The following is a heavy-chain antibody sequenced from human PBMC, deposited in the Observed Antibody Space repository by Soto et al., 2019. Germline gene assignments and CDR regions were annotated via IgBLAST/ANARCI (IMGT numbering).Heavy chain of an antibody. V-gene: IGHV3-30-3*01. D-gene: IGHD1-26*01. J-gene: IGHJ6*02. CDR3: ATYSGNYERYGVYYGMDV. Sequence: GGSLRLSCAASGFTFSSYAMHWVRQAPGKGLEWVAVISYDGSNKYYADSVKGRFTISRGNSKNTLYLQMNSLRAEDTAVYYCATYSGNYERYGVYYGMDVWGQGTTVTVS. CDR2: ISYDGSNK. CDR1: GFTFSSYA.